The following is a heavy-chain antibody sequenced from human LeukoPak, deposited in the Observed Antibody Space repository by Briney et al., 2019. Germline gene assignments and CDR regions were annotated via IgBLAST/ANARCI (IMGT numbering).Heavy chain of an antibody. J-gene: IGHJ4*02. CDR3: ARAPMGVAPLY. Sequence: GASVKVSCKASGYTFTNFDINWVRQAPGQGLEWMGWMNPVSGNAGSAQKFQGRVSLTRDTSITTAYMELSGLRSDDTAFYYCARAPMGVAPLYWGQGTLVTVSS. CDR2: MNPVSGNA. V-gene: IGHV1-8*01. CDR1: GYTFTNFD. D-gene: IGHD1-26*01.